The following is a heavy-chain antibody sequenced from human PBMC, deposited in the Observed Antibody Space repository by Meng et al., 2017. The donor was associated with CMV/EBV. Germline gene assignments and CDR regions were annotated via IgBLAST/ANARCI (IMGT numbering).Heavy chain of an antibody. J-gene: IGHJ4*02. D-gene: IGHD2-15*01. Sequence: HLQRQGSGPRLVKPSETLSLTCTVSGGSISSSSYYWGWIRQPPGKGLEWIGSIYYSGSTYYNPSLKSRVTISVDTSKNQFSLKLSSVTAADTAVYYCARDDGSLDYWGQGTLVTVSS. CDR1: GGSISSSSYY. CDR2: IYYSGST. CDR3: ARDDGSLDY. V-gene: IGHV4-39*07.